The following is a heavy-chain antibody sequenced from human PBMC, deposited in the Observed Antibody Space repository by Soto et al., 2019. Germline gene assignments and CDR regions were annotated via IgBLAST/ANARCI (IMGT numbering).Heavy chain of an antibody. J-gene: IGHJ3*02. D-gene: IGHD6-13*01. CDR1: GFSLSTSGVG. Sequence: QITLKESGPTLVKPTQTLTLTCTFSGFSLSTSGVGVSWVRQPPGEALECLALIYWDADTRYSPSLRNRVTISKDTSKHQVVLTLTNMDPVDTATYDCAHGRVVVKICGSSSDVFDIWGQGTLVTVSS. CDR2: IYWDADT. CDR3: AHGRVVVKICGSSSDVFDI. V-gene: IGHV2-5*02.